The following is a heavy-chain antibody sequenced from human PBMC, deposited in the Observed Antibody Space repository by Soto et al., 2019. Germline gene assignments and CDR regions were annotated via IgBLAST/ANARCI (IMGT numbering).Heavy chain of an antibody. CDR3: ARDRQQAYCGGDCYSDAFDI. V-gene: IGHV3-74*01. CDR2: IYSDGSST. J-gene: IGHJ3*02. CDR1: GFTFRSYW. Sequence: PGGSLRLSCAASGFTFRSYWMHWSRQPPGKGLVSVSCIYSDGSSTSYADSVKGRFTISRDNAKNTLYLQMNSLRAEDTAVYYCARDRQQAYCGGDCYSDAFDIWGQGTMVTVSS. D-gene: IGHD2-21*02.